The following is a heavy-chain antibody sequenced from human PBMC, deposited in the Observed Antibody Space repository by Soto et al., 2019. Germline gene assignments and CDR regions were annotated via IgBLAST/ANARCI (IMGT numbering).Heavy chain of an antibody. J-gene: IGHJ6*02. CDR1: VFTFIGSA. CDR3: TSRTTYYDFWSGSPDGMDV. V-gene: IGHV3-73*01. D-gene: IGHD3-3*01. Sequence: GGSLRLSCASSVFTFIGSAMHWVRQASGKGLEWVGRIRSKANSYATAYAASVKGRFTISRDDSKNTAYLQMNSLKTEDMAVYYCTSRTTYYDFWSGSPDGMDVWGQGTTVTVSS. CDR2: IRSKANSYAT.